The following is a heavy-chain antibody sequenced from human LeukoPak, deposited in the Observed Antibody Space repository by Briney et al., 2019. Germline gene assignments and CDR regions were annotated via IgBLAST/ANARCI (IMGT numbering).Heavy chain of an antibody. V-gene: IGHV3-30*03. Sequence: GGSLRLSCAASGFTFSSYGMHWVRQAPGKGLEWVAVISYDGSNKYYADSVKGRFTISRDNSKNTLYLQMNSLRAEDTAVYYCAREHSGYDFPGRDYYYMDVWGKGTTVTVSS. CDR3: AREHSGYDFPGRDYYYMDV. D-gene: IGHD5-12*01. CDR2: ISYDGSNK. J-gene: IGHJ6*03. CDR1: GFTFSSYG.